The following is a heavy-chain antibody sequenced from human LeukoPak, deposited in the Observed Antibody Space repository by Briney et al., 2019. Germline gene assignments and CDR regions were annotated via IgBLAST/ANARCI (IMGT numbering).Heavy chain of an antibody. CDR2: INHSGST. J-gene: IGHJ4*02. D-gene: IGHD4-23*01. Sequence: PSETLSLTCAVYGGSFSGYYWSWIRQPPGKGLEWIGEINHSGSTNYNPSLKSRVTISVDTSKNQFSLKLSSVTAADTAVYYCARSGDGGIDYWGQGTLVTVSS. V-gene: IGHV4-34*01. CDR3: ARSGDGGIDY. CDR1: GGSFSGYY.